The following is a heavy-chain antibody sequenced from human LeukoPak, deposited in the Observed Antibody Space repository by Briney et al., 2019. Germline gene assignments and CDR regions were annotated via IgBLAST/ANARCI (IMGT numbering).Heavy chain of an antibody. J-gene: IGHJ5*02. CDR2: INHSGST. CDR1: GGSFSGYY. CDR3: ARGKVVVPAAINWFDP. D-gene: IGHD2-2*01. Sequence: PSETLSLTCAVYGGSFSGYYWSWIRQPPGKGLEWIGEINHSGSTNYNPSLKSRVTISVDTSKNQFSLKLSSVTAADTAVYYCARGKVVVPAAINWFDPWGQGTLVTVSS. V-gene: IGHV4-34*01.